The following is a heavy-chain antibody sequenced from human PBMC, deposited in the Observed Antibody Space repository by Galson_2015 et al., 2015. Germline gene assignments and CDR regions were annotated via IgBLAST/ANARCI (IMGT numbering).Heavy chain of an antibody. CDR3: ARDGGPFDWLLDALAPPASYYYYGMDV. CDR1: GFTFSSYW. D-gene: IGHD3-9*01. CDR2: IKQDGSEK. V-gene: IGHV3-7*03. Sequence: SLRLSCAASGFTFSSYWMSWVRQAPGKGLEWVANIKQDGSEKYYVDSVKGRFTISRDNAKNSLYLQMNSLRAEDTAVYYCARDGGPFDWLLDALAPPASYYYYGMDVWGQGTTVTVSS. J-gene: IGHJ6*02.